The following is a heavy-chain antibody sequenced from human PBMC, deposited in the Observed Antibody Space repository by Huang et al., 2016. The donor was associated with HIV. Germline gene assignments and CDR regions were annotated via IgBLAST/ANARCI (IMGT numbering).Heavy chain of an antibody. CDR3: VRDQGRLAVGGIDNWFDP. CDR2: VYDRGTT. D-gene: IGHD6-19*01. Sequence: QVRLQESGPGLVKPSETLSLSCTVSGDSVSSHYWGWIRHPPGKGLEWIGTVYDRGTTKYNPRLKSRITISVDTSKNGFSLNITAGSAADTAMYFCVRDQGRLAVGGIDNWFDPWGQGALVTVSS. CDR1: GDSVSSHY. J-gene: IGHJ5*02. V-gene: IGHV4-59*02.